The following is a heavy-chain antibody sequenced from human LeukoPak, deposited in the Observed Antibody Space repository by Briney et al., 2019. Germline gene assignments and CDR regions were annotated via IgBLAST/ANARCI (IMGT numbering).Heavy chain of an antibody. Sequence: SVKVSCKASGYTFTSYGISWVRQAPGQGLEWMGGIIPIFGTANYAQKFQGRVTITADKSTSTAYMELSSLRSEDTAVYYCARDPSGGELLWIAFDIWGQGTMVTVSS. CDR3: ARDPSGGELLWIAFDI. J-gene: IGHJ3*02. CDR1: GYTFTSYG. V-gene: IGHV1-69*06. CDR2: IIPIFGTA. D-gene: IGHD1-26*01.